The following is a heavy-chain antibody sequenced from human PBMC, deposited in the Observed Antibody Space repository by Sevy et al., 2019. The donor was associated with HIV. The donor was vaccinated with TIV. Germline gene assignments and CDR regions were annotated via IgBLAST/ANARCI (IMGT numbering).Heavy chain of an antibody. CDR3: AKYGYSSIHYGELDY. Sequence: GGSLRLSCAASGFTFDNYAMNWVRQAPGKGLEWVSAISGSGGSTYHAESVKGRFTVSRDNSRSILYLQMKSLRPEDTAVYYCAKYGYSSIHYGELDYWGQGTLVTVSS. CDR1: GFTFDNYA. D-gene: IGHD4-17*01. CDR2: ISGSGGST. J-gene: IGHJ4*02. V-gene: IGHV3-23*01.